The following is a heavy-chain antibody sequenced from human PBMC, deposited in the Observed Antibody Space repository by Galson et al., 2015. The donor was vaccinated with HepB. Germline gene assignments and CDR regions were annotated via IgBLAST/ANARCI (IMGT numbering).Heavy chain of an antibody. D-gene: IGHD1-26*01. CDR1: GGTFSSYA. Sequence: SVKVSCKASGGTFSSYAISWVRQAPGQGLEWMGGIIPIFGTANYAQKFQGRVTITADESTSTAYMELSSLRSEDTAVYYCARGRGRDPNIVGATNSDYWGQGTLVTVSS. J-gene: IGHJ4*02. CDR2: IIPIFGTA. CDR3: ARGRGRDPNIVGATNSDY. V-gene: IGHV1-69*13.